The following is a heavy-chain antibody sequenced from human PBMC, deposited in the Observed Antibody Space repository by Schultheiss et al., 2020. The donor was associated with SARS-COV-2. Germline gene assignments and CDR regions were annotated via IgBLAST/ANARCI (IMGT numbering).Heavy chain of an antibody. CDR1: GFTFSSYA. J-gene: IGHJ4*02. Sequence: GGSLRLSCAASGFTFSSYAMSWVRQAPGKGLEWVSGVTGSGGSTYYADSVKGRFTISRDNSKNTLYLQMNSLRAEDTAIYYCAKDRVGLDYWGQGTLVTVSS. V-gene: IGHV3-23*01. CDR2: VTGSGGST. D-gene: IGHD2-15*01. CDR3: AKDRVGLDY.